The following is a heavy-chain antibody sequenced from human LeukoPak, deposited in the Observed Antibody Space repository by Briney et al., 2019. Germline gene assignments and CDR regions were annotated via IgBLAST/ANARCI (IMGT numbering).Heavy chain of an antibody. V-gene: IGHV4-39*07. CDR1: GASVSSSSDS. CDR3: ARAPSRSSDILTGYLFDS. D-gene: IGHD3-9*01. CDR2: FYYTGTT. Sequence: PSETLSLTCTVSGASVSSSSDSWGWIRQPPRKGLEWIGNFYYTGTTYYNPSLKSRVTISVDRSKNQVFLKLNSVTAADTAVYYCARAPSRSSDILTGYLFDSWGQGILVTVSS. J-gene: IGHJ4*02.